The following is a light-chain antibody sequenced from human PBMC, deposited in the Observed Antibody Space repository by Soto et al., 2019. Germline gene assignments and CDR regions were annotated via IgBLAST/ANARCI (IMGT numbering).Light chain of an antibody. J-gene: IGKJ4*01. CDR1: QSLTSSY. CDR2: GAS. V-gene: IGKV3-20*01. CDR3: QQYDGSPFT. Sequence: EIVLTQSPGTLSLSPGERATLSCRASQSLTSSYLAWYQQKPGQAPRLLIFGASSRASGVPDRFSGSGSGTDFTLTISGLEPEDFAVYYCQQYDGSPFTFGGGTKVEIK.